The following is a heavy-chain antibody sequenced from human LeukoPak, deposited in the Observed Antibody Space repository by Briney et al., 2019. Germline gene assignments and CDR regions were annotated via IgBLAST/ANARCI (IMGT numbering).Heavy chain of an antibody. D-gene: IGHD3-9*01. V-gene: IGHV4-59*01. CDR2: IYYSGST. J-gene: IGHJ4*02. Sequence: SETLSLTCTVSGGSISSYYWSWIRQPPGKGLEWIGYIYYSGSTNYNPSLKSRVTISVDTSKNQFSLKLSSVTAADTAVYYCAKDLANYDILPGYYLRQLGRYFDYWGQGTLVTVSS. CDR3: AKDLANYDILPGYYLRQLGRYFDY. CDR1: GGSISSYY.